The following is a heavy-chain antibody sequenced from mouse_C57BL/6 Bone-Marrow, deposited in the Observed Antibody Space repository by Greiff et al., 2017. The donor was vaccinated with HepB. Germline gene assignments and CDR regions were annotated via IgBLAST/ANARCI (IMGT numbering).Heavy chain of an antibody. Sequence: EVMLVESGGGLVKPGGSLKLSCAASGFTFSDYGMHWVRQAPEEGLEWVAYISSGSSTIYYADTVKGRFTISRDNAKNTLFLQMTSLRSEDTAMYYCARPRYSNPWFAYWGQGTLVTVSA. D-gene: IGHD2-5*01. CDR2: ISSGSSTI. CDR3: ARPRYSNPWFAY. CDR1: GFTFSDYG. J-gene: IGHJ3*01. V-gene: IGHV5-17*01.